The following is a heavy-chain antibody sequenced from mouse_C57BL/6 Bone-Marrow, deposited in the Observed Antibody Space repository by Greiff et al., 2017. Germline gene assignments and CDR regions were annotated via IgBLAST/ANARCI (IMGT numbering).Heavy chain of an antibody. CDR2: INPNNGGT. CDR1: GYTFTDYY. CDR3: SKKFAHYYGSSPYFDY. D-gene: IGHD1-1*01. J-gene: IGHJ2*01. V-gene: IGHV1-26*01. Sequence: VQLQQSGPELVKPGASVKISCKASGYTFTDYYMNWVKQSHGKSLEWIGDINPNNGGTSYNQKFKGKATLTVDKSSSTAYMELRILTSEDSAVYYCSKKFAHYYGSSPYFDYWGQGTTLTVSS.